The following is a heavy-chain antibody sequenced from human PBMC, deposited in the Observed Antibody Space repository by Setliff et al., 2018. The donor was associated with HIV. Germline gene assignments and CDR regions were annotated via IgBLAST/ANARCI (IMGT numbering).Heavy chain of an antibody. D-gene: IGHD3-10*01. V-gene: IGHV1-8*03. CDR3: ARRGVPQQIDLDS. Sequence: ASVKVSCKASGYSFTNYDINWVRQATGQGLEWMGWMNPKSGKTGYAQKFQGRVTITRNTSISTVYMDLDSLRSDDAAVYYCARRGVPQQIDLDSWGHGTLVTVSS. J-gene: IGHJ5*01. CDR2: MNPKSGKT. CDR1: GYSFTNYD.